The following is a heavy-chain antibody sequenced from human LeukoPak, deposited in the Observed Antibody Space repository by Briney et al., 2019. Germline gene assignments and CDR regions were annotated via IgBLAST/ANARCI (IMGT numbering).Heavy chain of an antibody. D-gene: IGHD5-18*01. V-gene: IGHV3-30*18. J-gene: IGHJ4*02. CDR3: AKDGGYGFDY. CDR2: ISYDGSNK. Sequence: GGSLRLSCAASGFNFSSYGMHWVRQAPGKGLEWVAVISYDGSNKYYADSVKGRFTISRDNSKNTLYLQMNSLRVEDTAVYYCAKDGGYGFDYWGQGTLVTVSS. CDR1: GFNFSSYG.